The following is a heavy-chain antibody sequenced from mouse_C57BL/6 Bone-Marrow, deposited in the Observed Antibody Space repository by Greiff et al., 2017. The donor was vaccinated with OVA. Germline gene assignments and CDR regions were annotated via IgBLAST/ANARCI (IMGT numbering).Heavy chain of an antibody. J-gene: IGHJ2*01. CDR1: GFTFSSYA. Sequence: EVKLVESGEGLVKPGGSLKLSCAASGFTFSSYAMSWVRQTPEKRLEWVAYISSGGDYIYYADTVKGRFTISRDNARSTLYLQMSSLKSEDTAMYYCTRGGGDVFDYWGQGTTLTVSS. V-gene: IGHV5S21*01. CDR3: TRGGGDVFDY. CDR2: ISSGGDYI. D-gene: IGHD3-3*01.